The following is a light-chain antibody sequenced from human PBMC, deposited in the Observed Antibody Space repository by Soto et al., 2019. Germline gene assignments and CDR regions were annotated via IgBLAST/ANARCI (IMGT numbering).Light chain of an antibody. CDR3: SAYTVGRTYV. CDR1: SSDVGAYNF. CDR2: NVY. J-gene: IGLJ1*01. Sequence: QSVLTQPASDSGSPGQSITISCTGTSSDVGAYNFVSWHQRHPGPAPKLMIYNVYDRPSGLSYRFSGSKSGNTASLTISGLQGEDEADYFCSAYTVGRTYVFRTGTKVAVL. V-gene: IGLV2-14*03.